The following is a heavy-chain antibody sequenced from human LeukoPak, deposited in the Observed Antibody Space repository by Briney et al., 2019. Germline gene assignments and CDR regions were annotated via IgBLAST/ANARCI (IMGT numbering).Heavy chain of an antibody. Sequence: GGSLRLSWAASVFTFSTYAMSWVRQSPGQGLEWVSAISSTGGNTYYADSVRGAFTMSRDNSKHTLYLRMNSLRAEDTAVYYCAKDYVSGNGIWYFDIWGRGTLVTVSS. CDR1: VFTFSTYA. D-gene: IGHD3-10*01. J-gene: IGHJ2*01. CDR3: AKDYVSGNGIWYFDI. V-gene: IGHV3-23*01. CDR2: ISSTGGNT.